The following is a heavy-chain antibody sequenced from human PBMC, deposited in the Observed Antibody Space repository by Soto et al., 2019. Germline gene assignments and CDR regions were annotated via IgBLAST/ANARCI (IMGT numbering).Heavy chain of an antibody. CDR2: IAHGGSEK. J-gene: IGHJ4*02. CDR1: GFMFSSYW. V-gene: IGHV3-7*01. CDR3: ARESNAHFDY. Sequence: EVQLVGSGGGLVQPGGSLRLSCAVSGFMFSSYWMSWVRQAPGRGLEWVATIAHGGSEKYYVDSVKGRFTISRDNTKNSLFLQMNSLRAEDTAVYYCARESNAHFDYWGQGTLVTVSS. D-gene: IGHD7-27*01.